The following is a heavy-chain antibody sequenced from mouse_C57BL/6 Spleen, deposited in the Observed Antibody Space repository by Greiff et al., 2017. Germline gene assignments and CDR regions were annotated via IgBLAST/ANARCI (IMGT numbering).Heavy chain of an antibody. J-gene: IGHJ3*01. CDR2: IDPNSGGT. CDR1: GYTFTSYW. Sequence: QVQLQQPGAELVKPGASVKLSCKASGYTFTSYWMHWVKQRPGRGLEWIGRIDPNSGGTKYNETFKCKATLTVDKPSNTAYMPLSSLTSEDSAVYYCARSDDYEAWFAYWGQGTLVTVSA. CDR3: ARSDDYEAWFAY. D-gene: IGHD2-4*01. V-gene: IGHV1-72*01.